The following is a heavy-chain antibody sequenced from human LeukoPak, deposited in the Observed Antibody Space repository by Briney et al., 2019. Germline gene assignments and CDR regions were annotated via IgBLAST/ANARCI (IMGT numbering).Heavy chain of an antibody. CDR3: ARMDIGLVRD. V-gene: IGHV3-21*01. J-gene: IGHJ4*02. CDR1: GFTFSSYS. CDR2: ISSSSSYI. D-gene: IGHD3-10*01. Sequence: PGGSLRLSCATSGFTFSSYSMNWVRQAPGKGLEWVSSISSSSSYIYYADSVKGRFTISRDNAKNSLYLQMNSLRAEDTAVYYCARMDIGLVRDWGQGTLVTVSS.